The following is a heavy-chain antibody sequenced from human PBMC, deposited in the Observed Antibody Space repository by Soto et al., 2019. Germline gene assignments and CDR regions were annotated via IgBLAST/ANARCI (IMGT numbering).Heavy chain of an antibody. CDR2: INHSGST. J-gene: IGHJ4*02. CDR3: ARVGEAARPVDY. D-gene: IGHD6-6*01. V-gene: IGHV4-34*01. CDR1: GGSFSGYY. Sequence: SETLSLTCAVYGGSFSGYYWSWIRQPPGKGLEWIGEINHSGSTNYNPSLKSRVTISVDTSKNQFSLKLSSVTAADTAVYYCARVGEAARPVDYWGQGTLVTVSS.